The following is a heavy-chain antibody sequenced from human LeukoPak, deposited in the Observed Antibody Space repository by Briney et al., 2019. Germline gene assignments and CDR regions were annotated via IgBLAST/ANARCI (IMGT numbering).Heavy chain of an antibody. CDR1: GFTVSSNY. J-gene: IGHJ3*02. CDR3: AKDLRYGSGSDAFDI. V-gene: IGHV3-23*01. Sequence: GGSLRLSCAASGFTVSSNYMSWVRQAPGKGLEWVSAISGSGGSTYYADSVKGRFTISRDNSKNTLYLQMNSLRAEDTAVYYCAKDLRYGSGSDAFDIWGQGTMVTVSS. D-gene: IGHD3-10*01. CDR2: ISGSGGST.